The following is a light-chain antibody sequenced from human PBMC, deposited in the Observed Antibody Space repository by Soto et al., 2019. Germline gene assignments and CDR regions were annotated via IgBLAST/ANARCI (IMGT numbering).Light chain of an antibody. CDR3: QQDKSFPFA. CDR2: AAS. Sequence: DIQMTQSPSSVSASVGDRVTITCRASQDISIWLAWYQQKPGKAPNLLIYAASNLQSGVPSRFSGSGSGTEFTVTISSLPPEDFATYYCQQDKSFPFAFGPGTKLDI. V-gene: IGKV1D-12*01. CDR1: QDISIW. J-gene: IGKJ3*01.